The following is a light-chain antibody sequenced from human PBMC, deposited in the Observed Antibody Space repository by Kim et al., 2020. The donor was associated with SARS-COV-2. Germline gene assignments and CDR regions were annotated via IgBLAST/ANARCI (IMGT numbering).Light chain of an antibody. V-gene: IGKV3-20*01. Sequence: SHGESSTLTCRASRPMSAGYLTWYQQTHGQAPRLLMYGASTRATGMPDRFSGSEYGTDFILTIDRLETEDSAIYYCHHLSSAPYYSFGQGTKLEI. CDR3: HHLSSAPYYS. CDR2: GAS. J-gene: IGKJ2*03. CDR1: RPMSAGY.